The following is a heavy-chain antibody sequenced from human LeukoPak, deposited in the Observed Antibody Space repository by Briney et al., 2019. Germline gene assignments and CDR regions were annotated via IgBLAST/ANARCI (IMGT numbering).Heavy chain of an antibody. CDR1: GGSISSYY. D-gene: IGHD3-22*01. Sequence: SETLSLTCTVSGGSISSYYWIGMRQPPGRGLEGMGYIYYSWRTNYNPPVKSRVTISVDTSKNHFSMKMTFITAADTAVYYCARRTYFYDSSGYYFDYWGQGPLVTVSS. CDR3: ARRTYFYDSSGYYFDY. J-gene: IGHJ4*02. V-gene: IGHV4-59*01. CDR2: IYYSWRT.